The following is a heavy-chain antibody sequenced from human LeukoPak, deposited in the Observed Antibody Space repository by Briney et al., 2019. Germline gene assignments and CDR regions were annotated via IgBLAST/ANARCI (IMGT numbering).Heavy chain of an antibody. J-gene: IGHJ4*02. CDR2: IWYGGSNE. CDR3: AKDAGFDMVRQVDTAMTDY. D-gene: IGHD5-18*01. CDR1: GFIFSSYG. V-gene: IGHV3-30*02. Sequence: GGSLRLSCAASGFIFSSYGMHWVRQAPGKGLEGVAVIWYGGSNEYYADSVKGRFTISRDNSKNTLYLQMNSLRAEDTAVYYCAKDAGFDMVRQVDTAMTDYWGQGTLVTASS.